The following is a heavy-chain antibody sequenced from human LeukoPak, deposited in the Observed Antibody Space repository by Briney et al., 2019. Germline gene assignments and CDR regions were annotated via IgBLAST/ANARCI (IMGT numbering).Heavy chain of an antibody. CDR1: GFTFSRHN. J-gene: IGHJ3*02. CDR2: ISYNGDST. CDR3: VSDRETQEQI. V-gene: IGHV3-64D*09. D-gene: IGHD1-26*01. Sequence: PGGSLRLSCSGSGFTFSRHNMHWVRQAPGKGLEYVSAISYNGDSTYYVDSVKGGFTISRDNSKNTLDLQMSSLRPEDTAVYYCVSDRETQEQIWGPGTLVTVSS.